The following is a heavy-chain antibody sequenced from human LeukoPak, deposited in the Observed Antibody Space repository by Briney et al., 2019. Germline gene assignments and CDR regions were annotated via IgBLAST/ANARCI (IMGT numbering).Heavy chain of an antibody. V-gene: IGHV3-23*01. CDR2: ISGSGGST. CDR1: GFTFSNYW. Sequence: GGSLRLSCAASGFTFSNYWMHWVRQVPGKGLEWVSAISGSGGSTYYADSVKGRFTISRDNSKNTPYLQMNSLRAEDTAVYYCAKGAAGSGYSFFDYWGQGTLVTVSS. CDR3: AKGAAGSGYSFFDY. J-gene: IGHJ4*02. D-gene: IGHD3-22*01.